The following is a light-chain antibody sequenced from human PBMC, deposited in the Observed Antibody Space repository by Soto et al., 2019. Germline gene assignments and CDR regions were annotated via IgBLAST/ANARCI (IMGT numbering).Light chain of an antibody. V-gene: IGKV3-11*01. Sequence: EIVLTQSPATLSLSPGERATLSCTASQSVSGYLAWYQQKPGQAPRLLIYDASNRATGIPARFSGSGFTTDFTLTISSLEPEDFAVYYCQQRSNWPLTFGGGTKVEIK. CDR3: QQRSNWPLT. J-gene: IGKJ4*01. CDR1: QSVSGY. CDR2: DAS.